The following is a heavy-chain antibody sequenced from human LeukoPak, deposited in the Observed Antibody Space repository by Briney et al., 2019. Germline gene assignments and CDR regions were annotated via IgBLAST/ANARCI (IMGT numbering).Heavy chain of an antibody. CDR2: INHSGNT. CDR1: GGSFSGYY. V-gene: IGHV4-34*01. J-gene: IGHJ6*03. CDR3: ARGVQGRSYSSGWYVHYYYMDV. Sequence: SETLFLTCAVYGGSFSGYYWSWIRQPPGKGLEWIGEINHSGNTNYNQSLKSRVTISVDTSKNQFSLKLSSVTAADTAVSYCARGVQGRSYSSGWYVHYYYMDVWGKGTTVTVSS. D-gene: IGHD6-19*01.